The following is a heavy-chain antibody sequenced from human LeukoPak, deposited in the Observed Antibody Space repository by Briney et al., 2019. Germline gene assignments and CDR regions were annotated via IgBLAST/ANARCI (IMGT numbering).Heavy chain of an antibody. CDR2: ISYDGSNK. V-gene: IGHV3-30-3*01. CDR3: AIVEMATTPDFDAFDI. J-gene: IGHJ3*02. D-gene: IGHD5-24*01. Sequence: PGRSLRPSCAASGFTFSSYAMHWVRQAPGKGLEWVAVISYDGSNKYYADSVKGRFTISRDNSKNTLYLQMNSLRAEDTAVYYCAIVEMATTPDFDAFDIWGQGTMVTVSS. CDR1: GFTFSSYA.